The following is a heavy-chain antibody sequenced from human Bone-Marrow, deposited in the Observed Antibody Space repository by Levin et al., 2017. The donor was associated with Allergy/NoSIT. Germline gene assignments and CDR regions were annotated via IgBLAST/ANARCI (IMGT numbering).Heavy chain of an antibody. D-gene: IGHD6-6*01. CDR3: ARGAYSSSGGLYYYYGMDV. CDR2: ISAYNGNT. J-gene: IGHJ6*02. Sequence: ASVKVSCKASGYTFTSYGISWVRQAPGQGLEWMGWISAYNGNTNYAQKLQGRVTMTTDTSTSTAYMELRSLRSDDTAVYYCARGAYSSSGGLYYYYGMDVWGQGTTVTVSS. V-gene: IGHV1-18*01. CDR1: GYTFTSYG.